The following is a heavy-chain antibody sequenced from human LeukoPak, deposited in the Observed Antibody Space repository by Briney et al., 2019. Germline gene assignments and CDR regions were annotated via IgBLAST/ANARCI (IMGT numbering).Heavy chain of an antibody. CDR2: IYAGGDT. J-gene: IGHJ4*02. V-gene: IGHV3-53*01. CDR1: GFSVSSNF. Sequence: GGSLRRSCAASGFSVSSNFMSWVRQAPGKGLEWVSVIYAGGDTYYADSVKGRFTISRDNFKNTVYLQMNSLRAEDTGMYYCARSGSGWFDYWGQGTLVTVS. CDR3: ARSGSGWFDY. D-gene: IGHD6-19*01.